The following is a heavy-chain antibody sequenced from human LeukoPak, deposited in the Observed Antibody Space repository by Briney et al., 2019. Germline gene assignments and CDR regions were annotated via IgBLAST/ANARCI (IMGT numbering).Heavy chain of an antibody. CDR2: LSSSGSTI. Sequence: TGVSLTLSCSASGFTFSSYEMNWLRQAPGKGLEWVSYLSSSGSTIYYAYSVKGRFTISTDNAKNSLYLQMNSLRAEDTAVYYCARDLGAHYSSTYWGQGTLVTVSS. J-gene: IGHJ4*02. V-gene: IGHV3-48*03. CDR3: ARDLGAHYSSTY. D-gene: IGHD6-19*01. CDR1: GFTFSSYE.